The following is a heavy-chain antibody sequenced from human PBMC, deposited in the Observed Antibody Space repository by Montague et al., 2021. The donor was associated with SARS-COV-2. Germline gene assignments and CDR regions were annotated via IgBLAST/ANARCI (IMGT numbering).Heavy chain of an antibody. D-gene: IGHD1-26*01. CDR2: VYHTGST. J-gene: IGHJ4*02. Sequence: SETLSLTCAVSGDSIGNGHWWSWVRQPPGKGLEWIGEVYHTGSTNYNPSLKSRVTISVDMSNDQFSLRVTSVTAADTAVYYCARASVTGGTLDCWGQGSLVTVSS. CDR1: GDSIGNGHW. CDR3: ARASVTGGTLDC. V-gene: IGHV4-4*02.